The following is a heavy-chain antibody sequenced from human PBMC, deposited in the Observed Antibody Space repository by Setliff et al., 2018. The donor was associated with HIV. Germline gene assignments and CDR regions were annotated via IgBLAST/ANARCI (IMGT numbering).Heavy chain of an antibody. Sequence: GESLKISCKGSGYSFTNYWISWVRQMPGKGLEWMGRIDPTDSYINYSPSFQGHVTIAYLQMNNLQAEDTAVYYCSRDARPGNYYNGNYFDPWGQGTLVTVSS. J-gene: IGHJ5*02. CDR2: IDPTDSYI. V-gene: IGHV5-10-1*01. CDR3: YYNGNYFDP. CDR1: GYSFTNYW. D-gene: IGHD3-10*01.